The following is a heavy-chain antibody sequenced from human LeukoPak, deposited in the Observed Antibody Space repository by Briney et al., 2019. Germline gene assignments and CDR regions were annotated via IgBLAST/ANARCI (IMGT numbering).Heavy chain of an antibody. CDR3: AREGIAVAGYYYYYYMDV. V-gene: IGHV1-18*01. J-gene: IGHJ6*03. D-gene: IGHD6-19*01. CDR2: ISAYNGNT. CDR1: GYTFTSYG. Sequence: ASVKVSCEASGYTFTSYGISWVRQAPGQGLEWMGWISAYNGNTNYAQKLQGRVTMTTDISTSTAYMELRSLRSDDTAVYYCAREGIAVAGYYYYYYMDVWGKGTTVTVSS.